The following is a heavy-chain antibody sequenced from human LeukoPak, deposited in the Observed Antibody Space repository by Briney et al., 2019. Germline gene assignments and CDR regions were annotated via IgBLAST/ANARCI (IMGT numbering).Heavy chain of an antibody. Sequence: ASVKVSCKASGYTFTSYGISWVRQAPGQGLEWMGWISAYNDNTNYAQKLQGRVTMTTDTSTSTAYMELRSLRSDDTAVYYRARENYYDSSGYYSPVDYWGQGTLVTVSS. D-gene: IGHD3-22*01. CDR2: ISAYNDNT. V-gene: IGHV1-18*01. CDR1: GYTFTSYG. CDR3: ARENYYDSSGYYSPVDY. J-gene: IGHJ4*02.